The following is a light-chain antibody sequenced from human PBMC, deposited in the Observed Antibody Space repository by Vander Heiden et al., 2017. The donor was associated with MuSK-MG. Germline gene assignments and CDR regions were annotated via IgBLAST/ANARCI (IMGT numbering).Light chain of an antibody. Sequence: DIHMTQSPSSLSASVGDRVTITCQASQDISNYLNWYQQKPGKAPKRLIYDASNLETGVPSRFSGSGSGTDFTFTSSSLQPEDIATYYCQQYDNLPITFGQGTRLEIK. CDR3: QQYDNLPIT. V-gene: IGKV1-33*01. CDR2: DAS. CDR1: QDISNY. J-gene: IGKJ5*01.